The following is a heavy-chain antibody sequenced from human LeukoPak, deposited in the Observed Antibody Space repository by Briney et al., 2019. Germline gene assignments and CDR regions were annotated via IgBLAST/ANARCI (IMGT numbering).Heavy chain of an antibody. CDR3: AKGGDIVVVPAAYFDY. J-gene: IGHJ4*02. D-gene: IGHD2-2*01. Sequence: GGSLRLSCAASGFTFSSYGMHWVRQAPGKGLEWVAVISYDGSNKYYADSVKGRFTISRDNSKNTLYLQMNSLRAEDTAVYYCAKGGDIVVVPAAYFDYCGQGTLVTVSS. V-gene: IGHV3-30*18. CDR1: GFTFSSYG. CDR2: ISYDGSNK.